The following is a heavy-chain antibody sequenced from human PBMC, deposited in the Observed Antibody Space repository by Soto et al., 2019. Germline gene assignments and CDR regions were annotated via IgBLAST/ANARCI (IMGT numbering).Heavy chain of an antibody. D-gene: IGHD3-10*01. J-gene: IGHJ6*02. V-gene: IGHV4-34*01. Sequence: SETLSLTCAVYGGSFSGYYWSWIRQPPGKGLEWIGEINHSGSTNYNPSLKSRVTISVDTSKNQYPLKLSSVTAADTAVYYCARERFGEQQYYYYYYGMDVWGQGTTVTVSS. CDR1: GGSFSGYY. CDR3: ARERFGEQQYYYYYYGMDV. CDR2: INHSGST.